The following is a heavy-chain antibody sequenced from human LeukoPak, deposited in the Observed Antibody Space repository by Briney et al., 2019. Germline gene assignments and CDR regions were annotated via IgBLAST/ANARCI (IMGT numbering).Heavy chain of an antibody. Sequence: GGSLRLSCAASGFTFSSHSMNWVRQAPGKGLEWVSSIRSSSSYIYYADSVKGRFTISRDNAKNSLYLQMNSLRAEDTAVYYCARPGIAVAGEFFDYWGQGTLVTVSS. CDR1: GFTFSSHS. J-gene: IGHJ4*02. D-gene: IGHD6-19*01. CDR2: IRSSSSYI. CDR3: ARPGIAVAGEFFDY. V-gene: IGHV3-21*01.